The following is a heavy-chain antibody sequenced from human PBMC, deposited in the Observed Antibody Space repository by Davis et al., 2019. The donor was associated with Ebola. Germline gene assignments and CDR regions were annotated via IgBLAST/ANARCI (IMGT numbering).Heavy chain of an antibody. CDR3: ARDGPYYDFWSGFVDY. J-gene: IGHJ4*02. Sequence: GESLKISCAASGFTFSSYGMHWVRQAPGKGLEWVAVISYDGSIKYYADSVKDRFTISRDNSKNTLYLQMNSLRSEDTAVYYCARDGPYYDFWSGFVDYWGQGTLVTVSS. CDR1: GFTFSSYG. V-gene: IGHV3-30*03. D-gene: IGHD3-3*01. CDR2: ISYDGSIK.